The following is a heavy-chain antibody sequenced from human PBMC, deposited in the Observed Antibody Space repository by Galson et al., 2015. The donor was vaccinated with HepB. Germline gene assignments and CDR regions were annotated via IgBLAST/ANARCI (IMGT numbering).Heavy chain of an antibody. V-gene: IGHV3-30-3*01. D-gene: IGHD6-19*01. CDR2: ISYDGSNK. Sequence: SLRLSCAASGFTFSSYAMHWVRQAPGKGLEWVAVISYDGSNKYYADSVKGRFTISRDNSKNTLYLQMNSLRAEDTAVYYCASGYSSGWYREGPWHYWGQGTLVTVSS. CDR1: GFTFSSYA. J-gene: IGHJ4*02. CDR3: ASGYSSGWYREGPWHY.